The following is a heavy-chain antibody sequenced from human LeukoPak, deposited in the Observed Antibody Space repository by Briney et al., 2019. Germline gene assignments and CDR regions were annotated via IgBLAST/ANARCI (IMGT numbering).Heavy chain of an antibody. J-gene: IGHJ6*02. D-gene: IGHD6-13*01. CDR2: INHSGST. Sequence: SETLSLTCAVYGGSFSGYYWSWIRQPPGKGLEWIGEINHSGSTNYNPSLKSRVTISVDTSKNQFSLKLSSVTAADTAVYYCARDRPGGAGTNFYYYYGMDVWGQGTTVTVSS. CDR3: ARDRPGGAGTNFYYYYGMDV. V-gene: IGHV4-34*01. CDR1: GGSFSGYY.